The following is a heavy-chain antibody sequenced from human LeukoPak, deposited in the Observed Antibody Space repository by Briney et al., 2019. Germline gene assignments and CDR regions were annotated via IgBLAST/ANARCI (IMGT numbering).Heavy chain of an antibody. CDR1: GGTFSSYA. CDR3: ARDRLSGGNSFYFDY. D-gene: IGHD4-23*01. CDR2: IIPIFGTA. J-gene: IGHJ4*02. V-gene: IGHV1-69*13. Sequence: SVKVSCKASGGTFSSYAISWVRQAPGQGLEWMGGIIPIFGTANYAQKFQGRVTITADESTSTAYMELSSLRSEDTAVYYCARDRLSGGNSFYFDYWGQGTLVAVSS.